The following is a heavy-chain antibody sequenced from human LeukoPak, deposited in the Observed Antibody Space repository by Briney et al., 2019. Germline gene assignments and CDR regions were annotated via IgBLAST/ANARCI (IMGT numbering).Heavy chain of an antibody. CDR1: GYTLTGYY. CDR2: INPNSGGT. CDR3: ASLSSTSATRDLDP. Sequence: ASVKVSCKASGYTLTGYYMHWVRQAPGQGLEWMGWINPNSGGTNYAQKFQGRVTMTRDTSISTAYMELSRLRSDDTAVYYCASLSSTSATRDLDPWGQGTLVTVSS. J-gene: IGHJ5*02. D-gene: IGHD2-2*01. V-gene: IGHV1-2*02.